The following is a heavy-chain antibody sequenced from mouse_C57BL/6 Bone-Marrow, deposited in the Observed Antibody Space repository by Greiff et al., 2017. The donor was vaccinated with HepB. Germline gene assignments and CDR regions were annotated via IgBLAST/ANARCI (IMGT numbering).Heavy chain of an antibody. V-gene: IGHV2-2*01. CDR2: IWSGGST. CDR3: ATITTVVPMDY. Sequence: VQRVESGPGLVQPSQSLSITCTVSGFSLTSYGVHWVRQSPGKGLEWLGVIWSGGSTDYNAAFISRLSISKDNSKSQVFFKMNSLQADDTAIYYCATITTVVPMDYWGQGTSVTVSS. D-gene: IGHD1-1*01. J-gene: IGHJ4*01. CDR1: GFSLTSYG.